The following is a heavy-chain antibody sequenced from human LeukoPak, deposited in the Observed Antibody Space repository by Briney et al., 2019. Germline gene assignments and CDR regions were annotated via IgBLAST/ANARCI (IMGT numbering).Heavy chain of an antibody. CDR1: GFTFSSYS. Sequence: PGGSLRLSCAASGFTFSSYSMHWVRQAPGKGPEWVSSISHSSSYIYYADSVKGRFTISRDNAKNSLYLQMNSLRAEDTAVYYCARAYRDAFDIWGQETMVTVSS. V-gene: IGHV3-21*01. CDR3: ARAYRDAFDI. CDR2: ISHSSSYI. J-gene: IGHJ3*02.